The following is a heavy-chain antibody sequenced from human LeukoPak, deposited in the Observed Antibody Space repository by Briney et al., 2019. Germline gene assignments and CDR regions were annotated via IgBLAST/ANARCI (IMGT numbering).Heavy chain of an antibody. CDR3: AKALLWFGTNDY. V-gene: IGHV3-23*01. CDR2: ISGSGGST. Sequence: GGSLRLSCTASGFTFGDYAMSWVRQAPGKGLEWVSAISGSGGSTYYADSVKGRFTISRDNSKNTLYLQMNSLRAEDTAVYYCAKALLWFGTNDYWGQGALVTVSS. D-gene: IGHD3-10*01. J-gene: IGHJ4*02. CDR1: GFTFGDYA.